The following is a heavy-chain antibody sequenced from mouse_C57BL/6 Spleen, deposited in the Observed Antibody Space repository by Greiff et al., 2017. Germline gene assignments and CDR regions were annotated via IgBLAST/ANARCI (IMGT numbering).Heavy chain of an antibody. CDR2: INPYNGDT. J-gene: IGHJ2*01. CDR3: ARYYPSYYFDY. Sequence: EVKLMESGPELVKPGDSVKISCKASGYSFTGYFMNWVMQSHGKSLEWIGRINPYNGDTFYNQKFKGKATLTVDKSSSTAHMELRSLTSEDSAVYYCARYYPSYYFDYWGQGTTLTVSS. V-gene: IGHV1-20*01. CDR1: GYSFTGYF. D-gene: IGHD1-1*01.